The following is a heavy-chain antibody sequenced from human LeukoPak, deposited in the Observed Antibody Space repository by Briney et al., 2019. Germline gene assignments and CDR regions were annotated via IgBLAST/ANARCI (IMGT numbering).Heavy chain of an antibody. J-gene: IGHJ4*02. CDR3: ARKVEY. CDR1: GGSIINYY. CDR2: ISYSGST. Sequence: SETLSLTCTVSGGSIINYYWNWIRQPPGKGLEWIGYISYSGSTNYNPSLNSRVTISVDTSKNQFSLNLSSVTAADTAVYYCARKVEYWGQGILVTVSS. V-gene: IGHV4-59*01.